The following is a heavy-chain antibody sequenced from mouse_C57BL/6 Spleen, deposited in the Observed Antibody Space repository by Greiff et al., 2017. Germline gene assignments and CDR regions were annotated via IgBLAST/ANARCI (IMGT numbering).Heavy chain of an antibody. CDR1: GYTFTDYN. CDR2: INPNNGGT. Sequence: VQLQQSGPELVKPGASVKIPCKASGYTFTDYNMDWVKQSHGKSLEWIGDINPNNGGTIYDQKFKGKATLTVDKSSSTAYMELRSLTSEDTAVYYCARLGYGSSYGYFDVWGTGTTVTVSS. CDR3: ARLGYGSSYGYFDV. V-gene: IGHV1-18*01. D-gene: IGHD1-1*01. J-gene: IGHJ1*03.